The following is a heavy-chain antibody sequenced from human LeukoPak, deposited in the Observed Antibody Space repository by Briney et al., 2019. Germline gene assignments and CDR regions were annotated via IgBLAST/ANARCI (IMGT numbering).Heavy chain of an antibody. D-gene: IGHD3-22*01. CDR2: IYYSGST. CDR3: ARDPRSKYYYDSSGYGGDY. V-gene: IGHV4-39*07. CDR1: GGSISSSSYY. Sequence: SETLSLTCTVSGGSISSSSYYWAGSAHPPGKGLEGMGVIYYSGSTYYNPSLKRRVTISVDTSKNQFSLKLSSVTAADTAVYYCARDPRSKYYYDSSGYGGDYWGQGTPVTVSS. J-gene: IGHJ4*02.